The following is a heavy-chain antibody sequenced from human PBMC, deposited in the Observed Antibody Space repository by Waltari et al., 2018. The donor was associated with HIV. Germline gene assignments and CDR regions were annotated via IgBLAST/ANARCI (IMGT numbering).Heavy chain of an antibody. D-gene: IGHD1-26*01. Sequence: QVQLVQSGAAVKKPGASVKVSCKASGYTFTAHYRHWVRQAPGQGLEWMGRINPKSGDTNYAQKFQGRVTMTRDTSITTAYMELSRLRSDDTAVYYCARVLERWELHPFDYWGQGTLDTVSS. CDR1: GYTFTAHY. CDR3: ARVLERWELHPFDY. CDR2: INPKSGDT. J-gene: IGHJ4*02. V-gene: IGHV1-2*06.